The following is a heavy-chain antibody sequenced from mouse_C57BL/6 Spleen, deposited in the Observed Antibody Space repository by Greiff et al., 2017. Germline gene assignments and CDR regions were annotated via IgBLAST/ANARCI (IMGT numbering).Heavy chain of an antibody. Sequence: EVQLQQSGPELVKPGASVKMSCKASGYTFTDYNMHWVKQSHGKSLEWIGYINPNNGGTSYNQKFKGKATLTVNKSSSTAYMELRSLTSEDSAVYYCARIYYDYDRDYYYAMDYWGQGTSVTVSS. V-gene: IGHV1-22*01. D-gene: IGHD2-4*01. CDR2: INPNNGGT. J-gene: IGHJ4*01. CDR1: GYTFTDYN. CDR3: ARIYYDYDRDYYYAMDY.